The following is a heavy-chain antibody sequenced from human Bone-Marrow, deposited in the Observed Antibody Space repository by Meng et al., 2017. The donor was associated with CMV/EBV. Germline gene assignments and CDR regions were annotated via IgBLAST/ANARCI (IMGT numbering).Heavy chain of an antibody. CDR2: MNPNSGNT. D-gene: IGHD6-6*01. CDR3: ARGLEYSSSPENDY. J-gene: IGHJ4*02. CDR1: GYTFTSYD. V-gene: IGHV1-8*01. Sequence: ASVKVSCKASGYTFTSYDINWVRQATGQGLEWMGWMNPNSGNTGYAQKFQGRVTMTRNTSISTAYMELSSLRSEDTAVYYCARGLEYSSSPENDYWGQGTRVTVSS.